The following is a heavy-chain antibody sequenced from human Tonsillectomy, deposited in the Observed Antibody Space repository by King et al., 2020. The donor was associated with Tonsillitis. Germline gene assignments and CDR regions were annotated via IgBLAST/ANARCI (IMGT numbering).Heavy chain of an antibody. D-gene: IGHD1-14*01. Sequence: VQLPQWGAGLLKPSETLSLTCAVYGGSFSGYYWSWIRQPPGKGLEWIGEINHSGSTNYNPSLKSRVTISVDTSKNQFSLKLSSATAADTAVYYCAREPGSRAFDYWGQGTLVTVSS. J-gene: IGHJ4*02. V-gene: IGHV4-34*01. CDR3: AREPGSRAFDY. CDR2: INHSGST. CDR1: GGSFSGYY.